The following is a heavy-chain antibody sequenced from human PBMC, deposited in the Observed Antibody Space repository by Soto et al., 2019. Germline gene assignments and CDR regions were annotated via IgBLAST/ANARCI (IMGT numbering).Heavy chain of an antibody. V-gene: IGHV3-23*01. CDR2: ISGSGGST. D-gene: IGHD2-2*01. CDR1: GFTFSSYA. Sequence: PGGSLRLSCAASGFTFSSYAMSWVRQAPGKGLEWVSAISGSGGSTYYADSVKGRFTISRDNSKNTLYLQMNSLRAEDTAVYYCAKWPRWDIVVVPAATWGYFDYWGQGTLVTVSS. J-gene: IGHJ4*02. CDR3: AKWPRWDIVVVPAATWGYFDY.